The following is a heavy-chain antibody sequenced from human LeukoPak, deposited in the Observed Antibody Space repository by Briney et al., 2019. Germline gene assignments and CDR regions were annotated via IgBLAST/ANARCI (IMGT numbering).Heavy chain of an antibody. V-gene: IGHV3-21*04. CDR3: AREGWFTMIEVIIKGLDY. CDR1: GFTFSSYS. CDR2: ISSSSSYI. D-gene: IGHD3-22*01. Sequence: GGSLRLSCAASGFTFSSYSMNWVRQAPGKGLEWVSSISSSSSYIYYADSVKGRFTISRDNSKNTLYLQMNSLRVDDTAVYYCAREGWFTMIEVIIKGLDYWGQGTLVTVSS. J-gene: IGHJ4*02.